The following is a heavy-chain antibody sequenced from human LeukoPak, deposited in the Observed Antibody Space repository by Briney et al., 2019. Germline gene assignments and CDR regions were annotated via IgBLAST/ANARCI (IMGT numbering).Heavy chain of an antibody. V-gene: IGHV4-59*01. CDR1: GGSISSYY. Sequence: SETLSLTCTVSGGSISSYYWSWIRQPPGKGLGWIGYIYYSGSTNYNPSLKSRVTISVDTSKNQFSLKLSSVTAADTAVYYCARAGYSYGSVYFQHWGQGTLVTVSS. D-gene: IGHD5-18*01. J-gene: IGHJ1*01. CDR2: IYYSGST. CDR3: ARAGYSYGSVYFQH.